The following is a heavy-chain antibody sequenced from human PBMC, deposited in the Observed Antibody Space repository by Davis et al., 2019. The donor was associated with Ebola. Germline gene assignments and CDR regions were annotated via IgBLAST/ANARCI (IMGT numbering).Heavy chain of an antibody. CDR2: ISNSGSTI. V-gene: IGHV3-11*01. CDR1: GFTFSDYY. CDR3: ARDYSNYDK. J-gene: IGHJ4*02. Sequence: GESLKISCAASGFTFSDYYMSWIRQTPGKGLEWISCISNSGSTIYYADSVKGRFTVSRDNAKKSLFLQMNSLRADDTAVYYCARDYSNYDKWGQGTLVTVSS. D-gene: IGHD4-11*01.